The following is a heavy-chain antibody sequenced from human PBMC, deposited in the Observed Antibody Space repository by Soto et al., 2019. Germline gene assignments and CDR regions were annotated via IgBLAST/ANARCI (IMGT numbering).Heavy chain of an antibody. V-gene: IGHV5-51*01. D-gene: IGHD2-15*01. CDR1: GYSFTSYW. CDR2: IYPGDSDT. Sequence: EVQLVQSGAEVKKPGESLKISCRGSGYSFTSYWIGWVRQMPGKGLEWMGIIYPGDSDTRYSPSFQGQVTISADKSISTAYLQWSSLKASDTAMYYCARHSNYCSGGSCYSSHGMDVWGQGTTVTVSS. J-gene: IGHJ6*02. CDR3: ARHSNYCSGGSCYSSHGMDV.